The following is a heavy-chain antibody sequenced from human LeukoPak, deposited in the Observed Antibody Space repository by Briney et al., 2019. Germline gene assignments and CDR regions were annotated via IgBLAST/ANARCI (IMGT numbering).Heavy chain of an antibody. D-gene: IGHD3-22*01. CDR2: IKQDGSEK. CDR3: AREEDTYYYDSSGYDDY. CDR1: GFTFSSYW. Sequence: GGSLRLSCAASGFTFSSYWMSWVRQAPGKGLEWVANIKQDGSEKYYVDSVKGRFTISRDNAKNSLYLQMNSLRAEDTAVHYCAREEDTYYYDSSGYDDYWGQGTLVTVSS. V-gene: IGHV3-7*01. J-gene: IGHJ4*02.